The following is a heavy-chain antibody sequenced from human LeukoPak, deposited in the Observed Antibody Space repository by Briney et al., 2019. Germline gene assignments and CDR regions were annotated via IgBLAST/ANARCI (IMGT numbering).Heavy chain of an antibody. Sequence: GSLRLSCAASGFTFSSYEMNWVRQAPGKGLEWVSYISNSAGSIYYADSVKGRFTISRDNAKNSLYLQMNSLRVEDTAIYYCVSAYGGLLDYWGQGTLVTVSS. CDR3: VSAYGGLLDY. D-gene: IGHD3-16*01. CDR1: GFTFSSYE. CDR2: ISNSAGSI. V-gene: IGHV3-48*03. J-gene: IGHJ4*02.